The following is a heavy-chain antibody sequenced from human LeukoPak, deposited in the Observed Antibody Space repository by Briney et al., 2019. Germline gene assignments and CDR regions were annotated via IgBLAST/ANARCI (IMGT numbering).Heavy chain of an antibody. Sequence: PGGSLRLSCAASGFTFSSYAMSWVRQAPGKGLEWVSAISGSGGSTYYADSVKGRFTISRDNSKNTLYLQMNSLRAEDTAVYYCANGQSVVTGIDYWGQGTLVIVSS. V-gene: IGHV3-23*01. CDR1: GFTFSSYA. CDR2: ISGSGGST. CDR3: ANGQSVVTGIDY. D-gene: IGHD2-21*02. J-gene: IGHJ4*02.